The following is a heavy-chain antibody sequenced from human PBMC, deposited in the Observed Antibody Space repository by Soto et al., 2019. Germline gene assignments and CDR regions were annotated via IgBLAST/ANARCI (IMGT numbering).Heavy chain of an antibody. J-gene: IGHJ3*02. CDR1: GFTFSNYW. Sequence: PGGSLRLSCAASGFTFSNYWMSWVRQAPGKGLEWVASIKQDGSQKWYVDSVKGRFTISRDNAKKSLYLQMNSLRAEDTAVYYCARGDYYDTSGPFSDAFDIWGRGTMVTVSS. CDR2: IKQDGSQK. CDR3: ARGDYYDTSGPFSDAFDI. V-gene: IGHV3-7*04. D-gene: IGHD3-22*01.